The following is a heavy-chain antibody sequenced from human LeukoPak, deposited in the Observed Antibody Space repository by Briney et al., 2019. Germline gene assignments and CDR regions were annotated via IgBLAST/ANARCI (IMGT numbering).Heavy chain of an antibody. CDR2: IKSKTDGGTT. D-gene: IGHD3-10*01. CDR1: GITLSNYV. J-gene: IGHJ4*02. V-gene: IGHV3-15*01. Sequence: GGSRRLSFAVSGITLSNYVMSWVGQAPGKGLWWVGLIKSKTDGGTTDYAAPVKGRFTISRDDSKNTRDGERKVLKTEERPVNDCTTGLSLGTKDGEDYFDYWGQGTLVTVSS. CDR3: TTGLSLGTKDGEDYFDY.